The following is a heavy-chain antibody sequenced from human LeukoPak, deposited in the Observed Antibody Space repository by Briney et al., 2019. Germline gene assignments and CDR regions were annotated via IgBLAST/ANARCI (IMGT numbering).Heavy chain of an antibody. Sequence: SETLSLTCNVFGGSISGSSYYWGWIRQPPGKGLEWIGSMYYSGSTYYNPSLKSRVTISLDTSKNHFSLKLSSVTAADTAVYYCARDSAGKGYFDPWGQGALVTVSS. CDR3: ARDSAGKGYFDP. D-gene: IGHD1-1*01. CDR2: MYYSGST. CDR1: GGSISGSSYY. J-gene: IGHJ5*02. V-gene: IGHV4-39*07.